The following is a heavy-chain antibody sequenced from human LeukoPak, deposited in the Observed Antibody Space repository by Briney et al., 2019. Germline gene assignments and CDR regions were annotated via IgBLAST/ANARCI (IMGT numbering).Heavy chain of an antibody. V-gene: IGHV3-30*03. J-gene: IGHJ4*02. Sequence: GGSLRLSCAASGFTFSSYGMHWVRQAPGKGLEWVAVISYDGSNKYYADSVKGRFTISRDNSKNTLYLQMNSLRAEDTAVYYCARTQLGYCSGSSCLDYFDYWGQGTLVTVSS. CDR1: GFTFSSYG. D-gene: IGHD2-2*03. CDR3: ARTQLGYCSGSSCLDYFDY. CDR2: ISYDGSNK.